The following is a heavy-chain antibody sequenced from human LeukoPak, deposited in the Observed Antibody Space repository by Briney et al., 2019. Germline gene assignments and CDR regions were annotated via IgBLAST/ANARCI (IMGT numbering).Heavy chain of an antibody. V-gene: IGHV3-23*01. CDR2: ISGSGGST. CDR1: GFTFSSYA. D-gene: IGHD5/OR15-5a*01. CDR3: ASGCYGVYDINWFDP. J-gene: IGHJ5*02. Sequence: GGSLRLSCAASGFTFSSYAMSWVRQAPGKGLEWVSAISGSGGSTYYADSVKGRFTISRDNSKNTLYLQVNSLRAEDTAVYYCASGCYGVYDINWFDPWGQGTLVTVSS.